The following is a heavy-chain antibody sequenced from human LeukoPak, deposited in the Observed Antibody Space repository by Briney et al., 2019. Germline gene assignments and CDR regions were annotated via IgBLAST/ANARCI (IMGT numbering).Heavy chain of an antibody. CDR1: GYTFTGYY. J-gene: IGHJ4*02. V-gene: IGHV1-2*02. CDR3: ARDRFTNSNFDY. D-gene: IGHD3-3*01. CDR2: INPNSGGT. Sequence: ASAKVSCKASGYTFTGYYMHWVRQAPGQGLEWMGWINPNSGGTNYAQKFQGRVTMTRDTSISTAYMELSRLRSDDTAVYYCARDRFTNSNFDYWGQGTLVTVSS.